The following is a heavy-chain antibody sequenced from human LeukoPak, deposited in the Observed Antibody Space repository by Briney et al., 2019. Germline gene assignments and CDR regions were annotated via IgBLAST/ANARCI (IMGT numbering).Heavy chain of an antibody. CDR2: IKSDIDSGTT. Sequence: PGGSLRLSCAASGFTFNDAWMSWVRQAPGKGLEWVGRIKSDIDSGTTDYAADVEGRFTISRDNAKNTLYLQMNSLRAEDTAVYYCARTHYFDSSGYYYYYYAMDVWGQGTTVTVSS. V-gene: IGHV3-15*05. J-gene: IGHJ6*02. CDR1: GFTFNDAW. CDR3: ARTHYFDSSGYYYYYYAMDV. D-gene: IGHD3-22*01.